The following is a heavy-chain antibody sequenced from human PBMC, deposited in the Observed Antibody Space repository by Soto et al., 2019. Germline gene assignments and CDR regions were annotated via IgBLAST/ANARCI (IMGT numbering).Heavy chain of an antibody. J-gene: IGHJ6*02. CDR1: GFTFRNYC. CDR3: AKEHIVVVTAIRLYYYYGMDV. CDR2: MSYDGSNK. D-gene: IGHD2-21*02. Sequence: GGSLRLSCAAPGFTFRNYCMHWVCQAPGKGLEWVAVMSYDGSNKYYADSVKGRFTISRDNSKNTLYLQMNSLRAEDTAVYYCAKEHIVVVTAIRLYYYYGMDVWGQGTTFTV. V-gene: IGHV3-30*18.